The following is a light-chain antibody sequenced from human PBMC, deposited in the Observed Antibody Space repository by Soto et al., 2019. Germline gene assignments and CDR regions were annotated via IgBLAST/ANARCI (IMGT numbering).Light chain of an antibody. J-gene: IGKJ3*01. Sequence: DSQMTQSPSALSASVGDIVTITCRASQDISNYLAWYQQKPGKVPKLLIYAASTLQSGVPSRFSGSGSGTDFTLTISSLQPEDVATYYCQKYNSAPRTFGPGTKVH. CDR3: QKYNSAPRT. CDR2: AAS. CDR1: QDISNY. V-gene: IGKV1-27*01.